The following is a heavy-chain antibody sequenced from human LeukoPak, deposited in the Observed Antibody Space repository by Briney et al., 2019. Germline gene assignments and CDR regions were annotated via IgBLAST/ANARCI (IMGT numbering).Heavy chain of an antibody. CDR3: ARDYYYDSSGTSPGDY. V-gene: IGHV1-18*01. Sequence: ASVKVSCKASGYTFTSYGISWVRQAPGQGLEWMGWISAYNGNTNYAQKLQGRVTMTTDTSTSTAYMELRSLRSDDTAVYYCARDYYYDSSGTSPGDYWGQGNLVTVSS. CDR2: ISAYNGNT. J-gene: IGHJ4*02. D-gene: IGHD3-22*01. CDR1: GYTFTSYG.